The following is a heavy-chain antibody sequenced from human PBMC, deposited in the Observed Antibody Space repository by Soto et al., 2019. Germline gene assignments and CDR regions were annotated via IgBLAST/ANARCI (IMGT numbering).Heavy chain of an antibody. CDR3: AINRGELSQFDP. J-gene: IGHJ5*02. V-gene: IGHV1-69*13. CDR2: IIPIFGTA. Sequence: ASVKVSCKASGGTFSSYAISWVRQAPGQGLEWMGGIIPIFGTANYAQKFQGRVTITADESTSTAYMELSSLRSEDTAVYYCAINRGELSQFDPWGQGTLVTVSS. CDR1: GGTFSSYA. D-gene: IGHD3-16*02.